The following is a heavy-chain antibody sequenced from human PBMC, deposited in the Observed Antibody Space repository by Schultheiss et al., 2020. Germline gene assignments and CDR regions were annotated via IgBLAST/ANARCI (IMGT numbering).Heavy chain of an antibody. CDR3: ASLEEMATITGAFDI. V-gene: IGHV5-51*01. J-gene: IGHJ3*02. Sequence: GESLKISCKGSGYSFTDYWIGWVRQMPGKGLEWMGIIYPGDSDTRYSPSFQGQVTISADKSISTAYLQWSSLKASDTAMYYCASLEEMATITGAFDIWGQGTMVTVSS. D-gene: IGHD5-24*01. CDR1: GYSFTDYW. CDR2: IYPGDSDT.